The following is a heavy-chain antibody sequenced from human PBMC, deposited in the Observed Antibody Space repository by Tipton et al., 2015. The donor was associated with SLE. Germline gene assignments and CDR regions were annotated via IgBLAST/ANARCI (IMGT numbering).Heavy chain of an antibody. Sequence: TLSLTCTVSGGSISSYYWSWIRQPPGKGLEWIGYIYYSGSTNYNPSLKSRVTISVDTSKNQFSLKLNSVTAADTAVYYCARGVGYEDLWGQGTLVTVPA. D-gene: IGHD5-12*01. CDR3: ARGVGYEDL. CDR2: IYYSGST. J-gene: IGHJ5*02. V-gene: IGHV4-59*01. CDR1: GGSISSYY.